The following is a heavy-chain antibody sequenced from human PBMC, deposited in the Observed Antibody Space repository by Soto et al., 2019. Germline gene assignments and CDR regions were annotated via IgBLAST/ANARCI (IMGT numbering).Heavy chain of an antibody. CDR1: GFSFRGYG. J-gene: IGHJ4*02. V-gene: IGHV3-30*18. CDR2: ISYDGGNK. D-gene: IGHD1-26*01. CDR3: ANWLFLYGGNDDAC. Sequence: QVQLVESGGGVVQPGRSLRLSCVASGFSFRGYGMHWVRQAPGKGLEWVAVISYDGGNKYYADSVKGRFTISRDNSRNTLFLHMNSLRTADTAVYYCANWLFLYGGNDDACWGPGTLVSVS.